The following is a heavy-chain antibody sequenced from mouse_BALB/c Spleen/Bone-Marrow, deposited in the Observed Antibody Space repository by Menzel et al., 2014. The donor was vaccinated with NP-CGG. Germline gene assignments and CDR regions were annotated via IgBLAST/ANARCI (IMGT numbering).Heavy chain of an antibody. J-gene: IGHJ2*01. CDR1: GYTFTSYW. V-gene: IGHV1S16*01. CDR2: INPSNGGT. Sequence: QVQLQQPGPEPVNPGASVTLSCKASGYTFTSYWMHSVKLRPGQGFEWIGEINPSNGGTNYNEKSKRKATLTVDKTSSTAYMQLSSLPSEGSAVRYCTIGGLDYWGQGTTLTGSS. CDR3: TIGGLDY.